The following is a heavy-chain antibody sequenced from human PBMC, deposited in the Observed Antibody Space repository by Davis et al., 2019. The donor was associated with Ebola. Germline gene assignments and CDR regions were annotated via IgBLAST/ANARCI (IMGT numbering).Heavy chain of an antibody. CDR2: IYSSGDL. D-gene: IGHD2-8*01. Sequence: PSETLSLTCAVSGGAVSSGGYFWAWIRQPPGKGLEWVGYIYSSGDLHLSPSLKSRVSMFRDTSKNQFSVALTSVTAADTAVYYCARVGDFQGVYWGQGILVTVSS. CDR3: ARVGDFQGVY. V-gene: IGHV4-61*08. J-gene: IGHJ4*02. CDR1: GGAVSSGGYF.